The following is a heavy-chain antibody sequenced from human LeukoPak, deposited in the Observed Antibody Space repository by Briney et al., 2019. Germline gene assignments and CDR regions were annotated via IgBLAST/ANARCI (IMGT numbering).Heavy chain of an antibody. D-gene: IGHD4-17*01. Sequence: SQTLSLTCTVSGGSISSGGYYWSWIRQHPGKGLEWIGYIYYSGSTYYNPSLKSRVTISVDTSKNQFSLKLSPVTAADTAVYYCASRTTVSRSLDYWGQGTLVTVSS. J-gene: IGHJ4*02. CDR3: ASRTTVSRSLDY. CDR2: IYYSGST. V-gene: IGHV4-31*03. CDR1: GGSISSGGYY.